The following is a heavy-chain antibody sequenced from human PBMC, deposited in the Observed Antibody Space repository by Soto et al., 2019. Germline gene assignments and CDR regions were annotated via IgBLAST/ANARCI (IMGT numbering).Heavy chain of an antibody. V-gene: IGHV4-34*01. CDR2: INHSGST. CDR3: ARPSWDYYGSGSYYWFDP. CDR1: GGSFSGYY. Sequence: SETLSLTCAVYGGSFSGYYWSWICQPPGKGLEWIGEINHSGSTNYNPSLKSRVTISVDTSKNQFSLKLSSMTAADTAVYYCARPSWDYYGSGSYYWFDPWGQGTLVTVSS. J-gene: IGHJ5*02. D-gene: IGHD3-10*01.